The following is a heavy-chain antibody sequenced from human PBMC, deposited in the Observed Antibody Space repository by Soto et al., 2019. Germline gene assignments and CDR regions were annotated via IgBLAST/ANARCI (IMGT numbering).Heavy chain of an antibody. Sequence: GGSLRLSCAASGFTFSDHYMDWVRQAPGKGLEWVGRTRNKANSYTTEYAASVKGRFTISRDDSKNSLYLQMNSLKTEDTAVYYCARFKHDSSGYSKGYYYYGMDVWGQGTTVTVSS. D-gene: IGHD3-22*01. CDR2: TRNKANSYTT. J-gene: IGHJ6*02. V-gene: IGHV3-72*01. CDR3: ARFKHDSSGYSKGYYYYGMDV. CDR1: GFTFSDHY.